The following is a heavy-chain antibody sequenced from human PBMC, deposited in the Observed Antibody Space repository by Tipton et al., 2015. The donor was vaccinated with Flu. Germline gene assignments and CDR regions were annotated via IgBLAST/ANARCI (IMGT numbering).Heavy chain of an antibody. Sequence: TLSLTYTVSGDSITSYYWSWIRQPPGKGLEWIGYIYDSVTSNYNPSLKSRLTILVDSSKNQFSLKLTSVTAADTAVYYCARARAPYYYYAMDLWGQGTTVTVSS. J-gene: IGHJ6*02. V-gene: IGHV4-59*01. D-gene: IGHD3-16*01. CDR1: GDSITSYY. CDR2: IYDSVTS. CDR3: ARARAPYYYYAMDL.